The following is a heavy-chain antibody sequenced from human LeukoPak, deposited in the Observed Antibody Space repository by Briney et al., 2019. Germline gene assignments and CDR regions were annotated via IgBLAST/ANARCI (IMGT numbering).Heavy chain of an antibody. CDR2: MNPNSGDT. D-gene: IGHD5-12*01. V-gene: IGHV1-8*03. Sequence: ASVKVSCKASGYTFTSYDINWVRQATGQGLEWMGWMNPNSGDTGYAQKFQGRVTITRNTSISTAYMELSSLRSEDTAVYYCARGFRLRGVATIVYYYYMDVWGKGTTVTVSS. J-gene: IGHJ6*03. CDR1: GYTFTSYD. CDR3: ARGFRLRGVATIVYYYYMDV.